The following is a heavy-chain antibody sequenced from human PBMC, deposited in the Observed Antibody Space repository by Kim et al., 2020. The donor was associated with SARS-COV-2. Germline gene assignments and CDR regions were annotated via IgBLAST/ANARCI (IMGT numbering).Heavy chain of an antibody. CDR2: ISGSGGST. J-gene: IGHJ3*02. D-gene: IGHD5-12*01. CDR3: AKDTPVDIVATSRKDAFDI. Sequence: GGSLRLSCAASGFTFSSYAMSWVRQAPGKGLEWVSAISGSGGSTYYADSVKGRFTISRDNSKNTLYLQMNSLRAEDTAVYYFAKDTPVDIVATSRKDAFDIWGQGTMVTVSS. V-gene: IGHV3-23*01. CDR1: GFTFSSYA.